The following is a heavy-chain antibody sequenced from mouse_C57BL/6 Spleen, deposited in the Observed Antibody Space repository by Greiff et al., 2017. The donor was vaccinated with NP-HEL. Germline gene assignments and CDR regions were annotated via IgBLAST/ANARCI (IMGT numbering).Heavy chain of an antibody. J-gene: IGHJ2*01. D-gene: IGHD2-2*01. Sequence: SGAELVRPGASVTLSCKASGYTFTDYEMHWVKQTPVHGLEWIGAIDPETGGTAYNQKFKGKAILTADKSSSTAYMELRSLTSEDSAVYYCTRSTMVTTEYYFDYWGQGTTLTVSS. V-gene: IGHV1-15*01. CDR1: GYTFTDYE. CDR3: TRSTMVTTEYYFDY. CDR2: IDPETGGT.